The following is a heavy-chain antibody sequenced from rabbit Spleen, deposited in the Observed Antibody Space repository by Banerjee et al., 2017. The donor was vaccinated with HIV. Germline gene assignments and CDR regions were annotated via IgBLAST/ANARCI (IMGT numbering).Heavy chain of an antibody. CDR2: IDTGSRDFT. J-gene: IGHJ6*01. Sequence: QEQLVESGGDLVQPGASLTLTCTASGFDFSAYTFMCWVRQAPGKGLEWIACIDTGSRDFTYYATWAKGRFTISKTSSTTVTLQMTSLTVADTATYFRARDTGTSFSTYGMDLWGPGTLVTVS. CDR3: ARDTGTSFSTYGMDL. D-gene: IGHD8-1*01. V-gene: IGHV1S45*01. CDR1: GFDFSAYTF.